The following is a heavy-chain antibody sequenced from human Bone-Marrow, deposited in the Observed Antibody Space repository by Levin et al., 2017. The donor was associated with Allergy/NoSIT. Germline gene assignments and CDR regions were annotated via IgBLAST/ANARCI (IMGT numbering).Heavy chain of an antibody. CDR3: ARAGYKSAYDS. D-gene: IGHD5-18*01. V-gene: IGHV3-7*04. CDR1: GFTFSDYW. J-gene: IGHJ4*02. CDR2: MNEGGSRT. Sequence: GESLKISCAASGFTFSDYWMAWVRQAPGKGLEWVTNMNEGGSRTHYVDSVRGRFTISRDNAKNSLFLQMNSLRFEDTAVYYCARAGYKSAYDSWGQGTLVTVSS.